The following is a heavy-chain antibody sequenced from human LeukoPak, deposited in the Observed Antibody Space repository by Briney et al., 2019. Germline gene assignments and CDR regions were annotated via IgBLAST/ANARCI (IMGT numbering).Heavy chain of an antibody. J-gene: IGHJ4*02. CDR2: IYPGDSDT. CDR1: GYSFTSYW. Sequence: GESLKISCKGSGYSFTSYWIGWVRQMPGKGLEWMGIIYPGDSDTRYSPSFQGQVTISADKSISTAYLQWSSLKASDTAMYYCAKVGYSSSWSPNFDYWGQGTLVTVS. V-gene: IGHV5-51*01. CDR3: AKVGYSSSWSPNFDY. D-gene: IGHD6-13*01.